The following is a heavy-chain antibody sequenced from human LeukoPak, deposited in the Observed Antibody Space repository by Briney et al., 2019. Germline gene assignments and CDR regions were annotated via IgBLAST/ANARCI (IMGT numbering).Heavy chain of an antibody. CDR2: INHSGST. V-gene: IGHV4-34*01. D-gene: IGHD1-1*01. Sequence: SETLSLTCAVYGGSLSGYYWSWIRQPPGKGLEWIGEINHSGSTNYNPSLKSRVTISVDTSKNQFSLKLSSVTAADTAVYYCARGSSLERLYYYYYYYMDVWGKGTTVTVSS. J-gene: IGHJ6*03. CDR3: ARGSSLERLYYYYYYYMDV. CDR1: GGSLSGYY.